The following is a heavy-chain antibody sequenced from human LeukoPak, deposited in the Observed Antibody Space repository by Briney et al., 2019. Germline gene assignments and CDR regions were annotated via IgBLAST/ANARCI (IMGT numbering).Heavy chain of an antibody. CDR2: ISGSGGST. J-gene: IGHJ4*02. CDR1: GFTFSSYA. CDR3: AKVLLRYFDLLLLGPLDY. V-gene: IGHV3-23*01. D-gene: IGHD3-9*01. Sequence: GGSLRLSCAASGFTFSSYAMSWVRQAPGKGLEWVSAISGSGGSTYYADSVKGRFTISRDNSKNTLYLQMNSLRAEDTAVYYCAKVLLRYFDLLLLGPLDYWGQGTLVTVSS.